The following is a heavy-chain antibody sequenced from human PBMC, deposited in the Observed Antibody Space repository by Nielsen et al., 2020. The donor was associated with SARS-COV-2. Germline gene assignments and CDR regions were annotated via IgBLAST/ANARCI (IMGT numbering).Heavy chain of an antibody. D-gene: IGHD3-10*01. CDR3: AKDLEWFGESKT. J-gene: IGHJ5*02. Sequence: SLKISCAASGFTFDDYAMHWVRQAPGKGLEWVSGISWNSGSIGYADSVKGRFTISRDNSKNTLYLQMNSLRAEDTAVYYCAKDLEWFGESKTWGQGTLVTVSS. CDR2: ISWNSGSI. CDR1: GFTFDDYA. V-gene: IGHV3-9*01.